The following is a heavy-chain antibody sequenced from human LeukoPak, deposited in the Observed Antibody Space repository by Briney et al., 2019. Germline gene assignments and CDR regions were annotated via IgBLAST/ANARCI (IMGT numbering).Heavy chain of an antibody. CDR3: AKGSRSIAVDNLCDY. D-gene: IGHD6-6*01. CDR1: GFTFSSSA. Sequence: GGSLRLSCAASGFTFSSSAMSWVCQAPGKGLEWFSVISSSGGSTYYADSVKGRFTISRDNSKNTLYLQMNSLRAEDTAVYYCAKGSRSIAVDNLCDYWGQGTLVTVSS. V-gene: IGHV3-23*01. J-gene: IGHJ4*02. CDR2: ISSSGGST.